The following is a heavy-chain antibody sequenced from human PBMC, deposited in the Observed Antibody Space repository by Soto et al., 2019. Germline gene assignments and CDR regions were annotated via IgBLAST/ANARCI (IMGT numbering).Heavy chain of an antibody. CDR1: GFTFSSYA. Sequence: PGGSLRLSCNASGFTFSSYAMRWVRKAPWKGLEWFSAISGSGGSTYYADSVKGRFTISRDNSKNTLYLQMNSLRAEDTAVYYCAKGALRYFDWFRALVDYWGQGTLVTVSS. V-gene: IGHV3-23*01. CDR3: AKGALRYFDWFRALVDY. CDR2: ISGSGGST. J-gene: IGHJ4*02. D-gene: IGHD3-9*01.